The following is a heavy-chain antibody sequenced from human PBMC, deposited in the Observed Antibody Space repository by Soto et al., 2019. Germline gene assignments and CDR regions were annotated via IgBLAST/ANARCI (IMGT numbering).Heavy chain of an antibody. CDR3: AKALGELSPESYDH. Sequence: QVQLVESGGGVVQPGRSLRLSCAASGFTFSSYGMHWVRQAPGKGLAWVAIISYDGSNQYYADSVKGRFTISRDNSKNTLDLQMNSLRTEDTAVYYCAKALGELSPESYDHWGQGVLVTVSS. CDR1: GFTFSSYG. V-gene: IGHV3-30*18. D-gene: IGHD3-16*02. CDR2: ISYDGSNQ. J-gene: IGHJ4*02.